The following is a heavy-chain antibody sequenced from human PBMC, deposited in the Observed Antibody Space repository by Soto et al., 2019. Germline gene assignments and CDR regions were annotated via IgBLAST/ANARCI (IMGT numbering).Heavy chain of an antibody. CDR2: IYHSGST. J-gene: IGHJ5*02. V-gene: IGHV4-4*02. CDR1: GGSISSSNW. D-gene: IGHD6-19*01. CDR3: ARDNKGWYSWFDP. Sequence: SETLSLTCAVSGGSISSSNWWSWVRQPPGKGLEWIGEIYHSGSTNYNPSLKSRVTISVDKSKNQFSLKLSSVTAADTAVYYCARDNKGWYSWFDPWGQGTLVTVSS.